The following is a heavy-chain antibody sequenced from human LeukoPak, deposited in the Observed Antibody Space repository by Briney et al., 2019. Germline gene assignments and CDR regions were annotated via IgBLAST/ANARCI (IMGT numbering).Heavy chain of an antibody. Sequence: GGSLRLSCAASGFTFSSYWMHWVRQAPGKGLVWVSRINSDGSSTSYADSVKGRFTISRDNAKNTLYLQMNSLRAEDTAVYYCAREVGGSWLRYFDYSGQGTLVTVSS. CDR2: INSDGSST. D-gene: IGHD1-26*01. CDR3: AREVGGSWLRYFDY. J-gene: IGHJ4*02. V-gene: IGHV3-74*01. CDR1: GFTFSSYW.